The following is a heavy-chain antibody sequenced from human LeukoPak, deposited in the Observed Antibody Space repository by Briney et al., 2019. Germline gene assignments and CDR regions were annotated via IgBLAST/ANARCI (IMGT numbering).Heavy chain of an antibody. CDR3: ARGASIAAADSFDY. J-gene: IGHJ4*02. D-gene: IGHD6-13*01. CDR1: GFSFSSYW. V-gene: IGHV3-7*01. Sequence: PGGSLRLSCAASGFSFSSYWMSWVRQAPGKGLEWVANIKQDGSEKYYVDSVKGRFTISRGNAKNSLYLQMNSLRAEDTAVYYCARGASIAAADSFDYWGQGTLVTVSS. CDR2: IKQDGSEK.